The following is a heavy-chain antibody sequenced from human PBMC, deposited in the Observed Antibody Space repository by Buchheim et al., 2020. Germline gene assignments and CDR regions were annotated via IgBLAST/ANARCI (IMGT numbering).Heavy chain of an antibody. CDR3: ARERIGRFLDPVYFDY. J-gene: IGHJ4*02. V-gene: IGHV3-7*04. Sequence: EVQLVESGGGLVQPGRSLRLSCAASGFTFNTYWMAWVRQAPGKGLEWVATIKQDGSEKYYMDSVKGRFTISRDKANYSLYLEMNSLRVEDTRVYYCARERIGRFLDPVYFDYWGQGTL. CDR2: IKQDGSEK. D-gene: IGHD3/OR15-3a*01. CDR1: GFTFNTYW.